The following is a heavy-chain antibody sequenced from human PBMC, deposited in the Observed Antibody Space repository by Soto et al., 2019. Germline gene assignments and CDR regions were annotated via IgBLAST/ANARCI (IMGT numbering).Heavy chain of an antibody. J-gene: IGHJ4*02. CDR3: AKDRGPFGEYNPLDH. D-gene: IGHD4-17*01. CDR1: GFIFRNYA. CDR2: ISGSGGST. V-gene: IGHV3-23*01. Sequence: TGGSLRLSWGAAGFIFRNYAMNWVRQAPGKGLEWVSGISGSGGSTNYADSVKDRFTISRDSSRNTLYLQMDSLRAEDTAIYFCAKDRGPFGEYNPLDHWGQGALVTVSS.